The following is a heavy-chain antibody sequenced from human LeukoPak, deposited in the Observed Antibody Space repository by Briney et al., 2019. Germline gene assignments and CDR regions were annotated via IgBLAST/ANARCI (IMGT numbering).Heavy chain of an antibody. CDR3: ARNHCGGDCFAFDI. J-gene: IGHJ3*02. CDR2: IHYSGST. Sequence: SETLSLTCAVYGGSFSGYYWSWIRQPPGKGLEYIGYIHYSGSTNSNPSLKSRVTMSVDTSKNQFSLKLNSVTAADTAVYYCARNHCGGDCFAFDIWGQGTMVTVSS. CDR1: GGSFSGYY. D-gene: IGHD2-21*02. V-gene: IGHV4-59*01.